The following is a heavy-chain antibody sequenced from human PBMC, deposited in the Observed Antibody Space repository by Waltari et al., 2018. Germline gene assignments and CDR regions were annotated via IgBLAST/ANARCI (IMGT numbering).Heavy chain of an antibody. Sequence: VQLVESGGGLVQPGGSLRVSCTASGFTFSSYWMHWVRQVPGKGLVWVSRINSDGSGTSYADSAKGRFTISRDNAKNTLFLQMNSLRGEDTAVYYCASGNSHAFDLWGQGTMVTVSS. CDR1: GFTFSSYW. J-gene: IGHJ3*01. CDR2: INSDGSGT. CDR3: ASGNSHAFDL. D-gene: IGHD1-7*01. V-gene: IGHV3-74*01.